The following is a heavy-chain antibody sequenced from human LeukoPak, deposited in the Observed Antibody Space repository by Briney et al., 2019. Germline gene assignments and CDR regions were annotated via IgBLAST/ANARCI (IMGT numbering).Heavy chain of an antibody. J-gene: IGHJ3*01. Sequence: GESLKISCKASGYYFNDYWIGWVRQMPGKGLEWMGIIFPGDSDTRYSPSFQGQVTISADKSITTAYLQWSSLKASDTATYYCAKSYSSVSHAYYVWGQGTKVTVSS. CDR3: AKSYSSVSHAYYV. CDR1: GYYFNDYW. V-gene: IGHV5-51*01. D-gene: IGHD3-22*01. CDR2: IFPGDSDT.